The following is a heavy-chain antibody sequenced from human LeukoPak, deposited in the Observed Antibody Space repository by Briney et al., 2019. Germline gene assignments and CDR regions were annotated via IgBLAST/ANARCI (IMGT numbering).Heavy chain of an antibody. CDR1: GGSISSYY. CDR3: ARDCGGDCFDAFDI. V-gene: IGHV4-59*01. CDR2: IYYSGST. J-gene: IGHJ3*02. Sequence: SETLSLTCAVSGGSISSYYWSWIRQPPGKGLEWIGYIYYSGSTNYNPSLKSRVTISVDTSKNQFSLKLSSVTAADTAVYYCARDCGGDCFDAFDIWGQGTMVTVSS. D-gene: IGHD2-21*02.